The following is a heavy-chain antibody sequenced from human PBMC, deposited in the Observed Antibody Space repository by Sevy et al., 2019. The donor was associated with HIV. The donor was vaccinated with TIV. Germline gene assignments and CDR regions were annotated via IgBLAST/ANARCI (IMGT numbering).Heavy chain of an antibody. J-gene: IGHJ4*02. CDR2: IYYSGST. D-gene: IGHD6-13*01. V-gene: IGHV4-30-4*01. CDR3: ARAAAAGNSGNY. CDR1: GGSISSGDYY. Sequence: SETLSLTCTVSGGSISSGDYYRSWIRQPPGKGLEWIGYIYYSGSTYYNPSLKSRVTISVDTSKNQFSLKLSSVTAADTAVYYCARAAAAGNSGNYWGQGTLVTVSS.